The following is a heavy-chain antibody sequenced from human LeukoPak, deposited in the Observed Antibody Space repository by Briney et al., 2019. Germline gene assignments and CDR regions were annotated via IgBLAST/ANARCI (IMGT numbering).Heavy chain of an antibody. CDR3: ARAIGKSEGY. D-gene: IGHD4-23*01. CDR1: GSTFSSYW. Sequence: PGGSLRLSCAASGSTFSSYWMHWVRQAPGKGLEWVANINQDGSEKYYVDSVKGRFTTSRDNAKNSLYLQMNSLRAEDTAVYYCARAIGKSEGYWGQGTLVTVSS. J-gene: IGHJ4*02. V-gene: IGHV3-7*01. CDR2: INQDGSEK.